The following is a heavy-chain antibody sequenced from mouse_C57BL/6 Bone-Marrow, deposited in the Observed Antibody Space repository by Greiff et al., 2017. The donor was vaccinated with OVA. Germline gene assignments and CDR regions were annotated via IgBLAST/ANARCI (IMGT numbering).Heavy chain of an antibody. CDR3: ARDSNDGGWFAF. Sequence: VQLQQSGAELVKPGASVKLSCTASGFNFTDYYMHWVKQRTEQGLEWIGRIDPGAGETKYAPKFQGKATLTADTSSNTAYLQLSSLTSEDTAVYYCARDSNDGGWFAFWGQGTLVTVSA. J-gene: IGHJ3*01. CDR2: IDPGAGET. V-gene: IGHV14-2*01. D-gene: IGHD2-5*01. CDR1: GFNFTDYY.